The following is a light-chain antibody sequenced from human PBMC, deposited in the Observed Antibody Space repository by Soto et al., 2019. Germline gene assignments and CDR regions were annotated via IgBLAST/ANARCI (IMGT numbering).Light chain of an antibody. CDR1: QSISSW. CDR3: QQYNGYSRT. CDR2: DAS. Sequence: DIQMTQSPSTLSASVGDRVTISCRASQSISSWLAWYQQKPGKAPKLLIYDASSLESGVPSRFSGSGSGTEFTLTISSLQPDDFANYYCQQYNGYSRTFGQGTRWIS. V-gene: IGKV1-5*01. J-gene: IGKJ1*01.